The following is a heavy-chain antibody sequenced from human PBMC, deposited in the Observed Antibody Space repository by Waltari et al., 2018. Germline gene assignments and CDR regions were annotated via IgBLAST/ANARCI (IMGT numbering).Heavy chain of an antibody. CDR2: INYDGSQK. CDR3: AKSRGFEY. J-gene: IGHJ4*02. V-gene: IGHV3-7*01. CDR1: GFTFSRYW. Sequence: EVQLVESGGGLVQPGGSLRLSCGASGFTFSRYWMSWVRQTPGKGLEWVANINYDGSQKYYVDSVKGLFTISGDNAKNSLYLQMNSLRVEDTAVYYCAKSRGFEYWGQGTLITVSS. D-gene: IGHD2-2*01.